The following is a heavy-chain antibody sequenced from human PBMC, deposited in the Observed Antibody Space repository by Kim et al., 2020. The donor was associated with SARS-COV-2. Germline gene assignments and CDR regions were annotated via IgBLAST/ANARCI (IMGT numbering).Heavy chain of an antibody. D-gene: IGHD2-21*02. Sequence: SETLSLTCTVSGGSISSGSFYWSWIRQTAGKGLEWIGRFHISGNTNYNPSLKSRVSISVDTSTNQFSPRLSSVTAGDTAVYYCARDVAYCGGDCYSRWFDPWGQGTLVTVSS. V-gene: IGHV4-61*02. J-gene: IGHJ5*02. CDR3: ARDVAYCGGDCYSRWFDP. CDR1: GGSISSGSFY. CDR2: FHISGNT.